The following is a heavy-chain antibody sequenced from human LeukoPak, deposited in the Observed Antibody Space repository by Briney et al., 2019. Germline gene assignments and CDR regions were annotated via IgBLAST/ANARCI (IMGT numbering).Heavy chain of an antibody. CDR2: ISGSGGST. CDR1: GFTFSSYA. J-gene: IGHJ3*02. D-gene: IGHD2-21*02. CDR3: AKPWTPESGDYDAFDI. Sequence: GGSLRLSCAASGFTFSSYAMSWVRQAPGKGLEWVSAISGSGGSTYYADSVKGRFTISRDNSKNTLYLQMNSLRAEDTAVYYCAKPWTPESGDYDAFDIWGQGTMVTVSS. V-gene: IGHV3-23*01.